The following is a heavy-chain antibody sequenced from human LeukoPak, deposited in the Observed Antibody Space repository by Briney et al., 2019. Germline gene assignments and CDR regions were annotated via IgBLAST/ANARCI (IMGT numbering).Heavy chain of an antibody. CDR2: IYTSGST. J-gene: IGHJ4*02. D-gene: IGHD6-25*01. CDR1: GGSISSGSYY. V-gene: IGHV4-61*02. CDR3: ARGGPALFDY. Sequence: PSETLSLTCTVSGGSISSGSYYWSWIRQPAGKGLEWIGRIYTSGSTNYNPSLKSRVTISVDTSKNQFSLKLSPVTAADTAVYYCARGGPALFDYWGQGTLVTVSS.